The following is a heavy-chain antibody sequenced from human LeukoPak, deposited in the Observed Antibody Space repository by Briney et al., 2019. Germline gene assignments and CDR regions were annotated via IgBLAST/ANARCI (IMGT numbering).Heavy chain of an antibody. D-gene: IGHD3-16*01. Sequence: KPSETLSLTCTVSGDSVSSYYWSWIRQPPGKGREWIGYVYSSGSTDYNPSLKSRVTISVDTSKNQFSLKVTSVTAADTAVYYCARGRFASNWFDPWGQRILVTVSS. CDR2: VYSSGST. J-gene: IGHJ5*02. V-gene: IGHV4-4*09. CDR3: ARGRFASNWFDP. CDR1: GDSVSSYY.